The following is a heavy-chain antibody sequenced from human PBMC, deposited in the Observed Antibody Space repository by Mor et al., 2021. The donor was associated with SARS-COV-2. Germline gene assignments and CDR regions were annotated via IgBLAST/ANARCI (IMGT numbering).Heavy chain of an antibody. CDR1: GFTFSNYA. V-gene: IGHV3-23*01. CDR3: AKGDWF. J-gene: IGHJ5*01. CDR2: ISVSGDT. Sequence: SGFTFSNYAMNWVRQAPGKGLEWVSVISVSGDTYYADSVKGRFTISRDNSKNMLHLQMNSLRGEDTALYFCAKGDWF.